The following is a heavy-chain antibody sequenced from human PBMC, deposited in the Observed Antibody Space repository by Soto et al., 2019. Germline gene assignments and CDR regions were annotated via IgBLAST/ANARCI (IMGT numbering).Heavy chain of an antibody. CDR2: IKQDGSEK. CDR3: ARGVPSTPWGPYSSSPDDAFDI. J-gene: IGHJ3*02. Sequence: GGSLRLSCAASGFTFSSYWMSWVRQAPGKGLEWAANIKQDGSEKYYVDSVKGRFTISRDNAKNSLYLQMNSLRAEDTAVYYCARGVPSTPWGPYSSSPDDAFDIWGQGTMVTVSS. V-gene: IGHV3-7*04. D-gene: IGHD6-6*01. CDR1: GFTFSSYW.